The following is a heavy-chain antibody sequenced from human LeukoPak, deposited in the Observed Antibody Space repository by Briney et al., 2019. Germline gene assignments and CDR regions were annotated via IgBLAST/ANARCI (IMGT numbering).Heavy chain of an antibody. D-gene: IGHD3-9*01. V-gene: IGHV4-59*08. CDR3: ARHYDILTGYSLFDY. CDR1: GGSISSYY. CDR2: IYYSGST. Sequence: SETLSLTCTVSGGSISSYYWSWIRQPPGKGLELIGYIYYSGSTNYNPSLKSRVTISVDTSKNQFSLKLSSVTAADTAVYYCARHYDILTGYSLFDYWGQGTLVTVSS. J-gene: IGHJ4*02.